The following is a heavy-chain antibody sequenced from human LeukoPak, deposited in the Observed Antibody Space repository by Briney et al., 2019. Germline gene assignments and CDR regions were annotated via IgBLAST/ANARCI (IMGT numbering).Heavy chain of an antibody. D-gene: IGHD2-15*01. J-gene: IGHJ4*02. CDR1: GFTFSSYD. Sequence: GGTLRLSCAASGFTFSSYDMHWVRQAPGKGLEWVALISYDGSNYHYADSVKGRFTVSRDNSKNTLYLQMNSLRPEDTAVYYCAQDACGGSCYSFDSWGQGTLVTVSS. CDR2: ISYDGSNY. V-gene: IGHV3-30*18. CDR3: AQDACGGSCYSFDS.